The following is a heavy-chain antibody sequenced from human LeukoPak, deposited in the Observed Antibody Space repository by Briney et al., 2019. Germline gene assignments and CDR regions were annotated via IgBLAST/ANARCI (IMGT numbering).Heavy chain of an antibody. CDR3: ARWGASPASSYDSSSWYRNAFDI. J-gene: IGHJ3*02. Sequence: ASVKVSCKASGYTFTSYYMHWVRQAPGQGLEWMGIINPSGGSTSYAQKFQGRVTMTRDTSTSTVYMELSSLRSEDMAVYYCARWGASPASSYDSSSWYRNAFDIWGQGTMVTVSS. CDR1: GYTFTSYY. D-gene: IGHD6-13*01. V-gene: IGHV1-46*01. CDR2: INPSGGST.